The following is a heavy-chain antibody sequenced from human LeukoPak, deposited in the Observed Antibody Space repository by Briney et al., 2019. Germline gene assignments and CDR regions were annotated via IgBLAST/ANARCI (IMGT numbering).Heavy chain of an antibody. CDR1: GLTFSSYA. CDR2: ISGSGGST. J-gene: IGHJ4*02. D-gene: IGHD3-10*01. CDR3: AKEPPPLLITMVRGGD. Sequence: GGSLRLSCAASGLTFSSYAMSWVRQAPGKGLERVSAISGSGGSTYYADSVKGRFTISRDNSKNTLYLQMNSLRAEDTAVYYCAKEPPPLLITMVRGGDGGQGTLVTVSS. V-gene: IGHV3-23*01.